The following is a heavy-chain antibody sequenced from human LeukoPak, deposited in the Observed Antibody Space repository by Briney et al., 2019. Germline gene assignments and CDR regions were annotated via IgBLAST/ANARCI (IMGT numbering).Heavy chain of an antibody. D-gene: IGHD2-2*01. Sequence: PSETLSLTCAVYGGSFSGYYWSWIRQPPGKGLEWIGEINHSGSTNYDPSLKSRVTISVDTSKNQFSLKLSSVTAADTAMYYCARGLGYCSSTSCLYFDYWGQGTLVTVSS. CDR2: INHSGST. J-gene: IGHJ4*02. CDR3: ARGLGYCSSTSCLYFDY. CDR1: GGSFSGYY. V-gene: IGHV4-34*01.